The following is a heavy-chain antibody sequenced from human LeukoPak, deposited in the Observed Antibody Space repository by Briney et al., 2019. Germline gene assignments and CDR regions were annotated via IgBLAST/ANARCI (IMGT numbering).Heavy chain of an antibody. CDR2: INLNTGDT. V-gene: IGHV1-2*02. D-gene: IGHD6-13*01. J-gene: IGHJ5*02. Sequence: ASVKVSCKASGFTFIGYYMHWVRQAPGQGLEWMGWINLNTGDTDYAPKFQGRVTMTTDTSTSTAYMELRSLRSDDTAVYYCARDSSSWYYWFDPWGQGTLVTVSS. CDR1: GFTFIGYY. CDR3: ARDSSSWYYWFDP.